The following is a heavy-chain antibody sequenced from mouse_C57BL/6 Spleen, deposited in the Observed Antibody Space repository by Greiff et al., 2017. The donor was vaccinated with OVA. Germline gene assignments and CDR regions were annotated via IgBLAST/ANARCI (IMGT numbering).Heavy chain of an antibody. J-gene: IGHJ3*01. Sequence: QVQLQQPGAELVKPGASVKMSCKASGYTFTSYWITWVKQRPGQGLEWIGDIYPGSGSTNYNEKFKSKATLTVATSSSTAYMQLNSLTSEDSAVVSCASAGYDHWAWFAYWGQGTLVTVSA. V-gene: IGHV1-55*01. D-gene: IGHD2-2*01. CDR1: GYTFTSYW. CDR2: IYPGSGST. CDR3: ASAGYDHWAWFAY.